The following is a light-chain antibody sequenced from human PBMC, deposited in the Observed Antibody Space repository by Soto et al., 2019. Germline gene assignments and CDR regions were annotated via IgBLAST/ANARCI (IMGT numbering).Light chain of an antibody. J-gene: IGKJ5*01. V-gene: IGKV1-39*01. Sequence: DIQMTQSPCSLSASVGDRVTIPCRTNQTIINYLNWSQQKPGKAPKLLISAASSLQSGVPSRFTGSGSGTDFTLTISSLQPEDFATYYCHQTYTIPITFGQGTRLEIK. CDR1: QTIINY. CDR3: HQTYTIPIT. CDR2: AAS.